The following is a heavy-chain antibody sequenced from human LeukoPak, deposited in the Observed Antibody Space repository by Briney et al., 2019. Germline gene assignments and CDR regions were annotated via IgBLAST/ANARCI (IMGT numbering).Heavy chain of an antibody. Sequence: SETLSLTCTVSGGSMRNYYWSWIRQSPGKGLEWIGYIYYSGTTKYNPSLQSRVTISLDASKNQFSLKLSSVTAADTAVYYCARGGYRYDFFNLDYWGQGTLVTVSS. CDR3: ARGGYRYDFFNLDY. D-gene: IGHD5-18*01. V-gene: IGHV4-59*08. CDR1: GGSMRNYY. J-gene: IGHJ4*02. CDR2: IYYSGTT.